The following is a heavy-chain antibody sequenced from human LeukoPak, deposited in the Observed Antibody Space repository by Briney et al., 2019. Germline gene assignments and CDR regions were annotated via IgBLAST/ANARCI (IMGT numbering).Heavy chain of an antibody. D-gene: IGHD6-25*01. CDR1: GGSISSYY. V-gene: IGHV4-59*01. Sequence: PSETLSLTCTVSGGSISSYYWSWIRQPPGKGLEWIGYIYYSGSTNYNPSLKSRVTISVDTSKNQFSLKLSSVTAADTAVYYCARGRQRWRYAFDIWGQGTMVTVSS. CDR3: ARGRQRWRYAFDI. J-gene: IGHJ3*02. CDR2: IYYSGST.